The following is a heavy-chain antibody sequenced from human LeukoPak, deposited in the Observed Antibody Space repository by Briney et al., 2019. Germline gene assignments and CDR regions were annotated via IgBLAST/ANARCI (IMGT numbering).Heavy chain of an antibody. CDR2: IKQDGSEK. CDR3: ARDRGWFGELLSHYYYYGMDV. V-gene: IGHV3-7*01. CDR1: GFTFSSYW. Sequence: GGSLRLSCAASGFTFSSYWMSWVRQAPGKGLEWVANIKQDGSEKYYVDSVKGRFTISRDNAKNSLYLQMNSLRDEDTAVYYCARDRGWFGELLSHYYYYGMDVWGQGTTVTVSS. D-gene: IGHD3-10*01. J-gene: IGHJ6*02.